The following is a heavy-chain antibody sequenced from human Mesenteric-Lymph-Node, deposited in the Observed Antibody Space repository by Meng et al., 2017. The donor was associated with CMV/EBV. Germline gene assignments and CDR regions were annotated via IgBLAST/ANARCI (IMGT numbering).Heavy chain of an antibody. CDR2: IYDSGRT. CDR3: ARKHAPSGYARNWFDP. V-gene: IGHV4-31*02. CDR1: GGSISSGGYF. Sequence: GGSISSGGYFWSWIRQHPGKGLEYIGNIYDSGRTYYHPSLKSRVTISVDTSKNQFSLKLSSVTAADTAVYYCARKHAPSGYARNWFDPWGQGTLVTV. J-gene: IGHJ5*02. D-gene: IGHD5-12*01.